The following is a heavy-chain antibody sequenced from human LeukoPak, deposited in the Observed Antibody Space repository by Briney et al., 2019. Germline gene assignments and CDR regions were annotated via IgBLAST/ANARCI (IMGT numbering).Heavy chain of an antibody. Sequence: GGSLRLSCAASGFTFRDSAMHWVRQAPGKGLEWGSAISARDGSTFYTDSVQGRFTISRDNAKNTLYLQMNSLRAEDTAVYYCAKRMASTGSYFDYWGQGTLVTVSS. J-gene: IGHJ4*02. CDR1: GFTFRDSA. D-gene: IGHD1-1*01. CDR3: AKRMASTGSYFDY. CDR2: ISARDGST. V-gene: IGHV3-23*01.